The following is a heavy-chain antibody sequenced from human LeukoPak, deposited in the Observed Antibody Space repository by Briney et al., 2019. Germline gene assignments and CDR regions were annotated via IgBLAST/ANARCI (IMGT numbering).Heavy chain of an antibody. CDR2: IYSSGST. CDR3: ARNHYGSGSYSNRFDP. V-gene: IGHV4-4*07. J-gene: IGHJ5*02. D-gene: IGHD3-10*01. CDR1: GGSISNYY. Sequence: SETLSLTCTVSGGSISNYYWSWIRQPAGKGLEWIGRIYSSGSTNYNPSLKSRVTMSVDTSKNQFSLKLSSVTAADTAVYYCARNHYGSGSYSNRFDPWGQGTLVTVSS.